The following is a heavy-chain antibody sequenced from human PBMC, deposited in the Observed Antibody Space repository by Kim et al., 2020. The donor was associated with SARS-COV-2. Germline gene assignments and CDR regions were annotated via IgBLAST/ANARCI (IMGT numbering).Heavy chain of an antibody. J-gene: IGHJ6*02. Sequence: GGSLRLSCAASGFTFSSHSLHWVRQAPGKGLEWVAVISYDGNNKYYADSVKGRFTISRDNSKNTLYVQMFGLRPEDTAVYFCARSRTRVEAFTAAAATRFYCGMDVWGQGTTVTVSS. CDR3: ARSRTRVEAFTAAAATRFYCGMDV. D-gene: IGHD6-13*01. CDR1: GFTFSSHS. V-gene: IGHV3-30*04. CDR2: ISYDGNNK.